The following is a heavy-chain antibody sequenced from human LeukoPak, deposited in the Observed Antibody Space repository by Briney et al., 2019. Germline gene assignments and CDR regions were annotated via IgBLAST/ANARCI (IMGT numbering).Heavy chain of an antibody. Sequence: PSETLSLTCTVSGGSISSSSYYWGWIRQPPGKGLEWIGSICYSGSTYYNPSLKSRVTISVDTSKNQFSLKLSSVTAADTAVYYCARHTVSCYFDYWGQGTLVTVSS. CDR1: GGSISSSSYY. CDR2: ICYSGST. J-gene: IGHJ4*02. V-gene: IGHV4-39*01. CDR3: ARHTVSCYFDY.